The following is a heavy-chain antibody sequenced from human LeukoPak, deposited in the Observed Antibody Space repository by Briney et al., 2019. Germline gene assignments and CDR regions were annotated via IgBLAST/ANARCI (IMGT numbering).Heavy chain of an antibody. CDR2: IYYSGST. CDR1: GGSISSSSYY. D-gene: IGHD3-9*01. V-gene: IGHV4-39*01. J-gene: IGHJ3*02. Sequence: PSETLSLTCTVSGGSISSSSYYWGWIRQPPGKGLEWVGSIYYSGSTYYNPSLKSRLTISVDTSKNQFSLKLSSVTAADTAVYYCARQGYYDILTGYHDAFDIWGQGTMVTVSS. CDR3: ARQGYYDILTGYHDAFDI.